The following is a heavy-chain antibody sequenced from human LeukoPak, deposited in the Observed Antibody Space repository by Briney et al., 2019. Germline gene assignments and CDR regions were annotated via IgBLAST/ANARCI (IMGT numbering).Heavy chain of an antibody. Sequence: GGSLRLSCAASGFTFSSYAMHWVRQAPGKGLEWGALISYDGSNTYYADSVKGRFTISRDNSKNTLYLQMNSLRPEDTAVYYCARGSPSAGWFDYFDYWGQGSLVTVSS. CDR2: ISYDGSNT. CDR3: ARGSPSAGWFDYFDY. V-gene: IGHV3-30-3*01. J-gene: IGHJ4*02. D-gene: IGHD3-10*01. CDR1: GFTFSSYA.